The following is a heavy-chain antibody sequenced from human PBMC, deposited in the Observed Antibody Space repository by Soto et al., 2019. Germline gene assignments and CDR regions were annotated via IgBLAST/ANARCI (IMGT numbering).Heavy chain of an antibody. CDR3: ARATSGQLLWFGDNYYYYYYMDV. J-gene: IGHJ6*03. Sequence: GGSLRLSCAASGFTFSSYSINWVRQAPGKGLEWGSSISSSSSYIYYADSVKGRFTISRDNAKNSLYLQMNSLRAEDTAVYYCARATSGQLLWFGDNYYYYYYMDVWGKGTTVTVSS. CDR2: ISSSSSYI. D-gene: IGHD3-10*01. V-gene: IGHV3-21*01. CDR1: GFTFSSYS.